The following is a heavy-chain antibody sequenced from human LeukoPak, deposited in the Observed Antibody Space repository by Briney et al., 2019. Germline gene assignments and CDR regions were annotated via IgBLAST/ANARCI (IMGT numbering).Heavy chain of an antibody. Sequence: GGSLRLSCAASGFTFSSSWMSWVRQAPGKGLEWVANIKQNGSEKYYVDSVKGRFTISRDNTKNSLYLQMDSLRAEDTAVYYCARISIAVARADYWGQGTLVTVSS. CDR1: GFTFSSSW. CDR3: ARISIAVARADY. D-gene: IGHD6-19*01. CDR2: IKQNGSEK. J-gene: IGHJ4*02. V-gene: IGHV3-7*01.